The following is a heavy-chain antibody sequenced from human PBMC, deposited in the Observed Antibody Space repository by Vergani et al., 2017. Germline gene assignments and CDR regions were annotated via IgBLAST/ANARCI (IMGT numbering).Heavy chain of an antibody. CDR1: GFTFSSYA. CDR2: IYSGGSST. CDR3: AKVCSSYAFDI. V-gene: IGHV3-23*03. J-gene: IGHJ3*02. Sequence: EVQLLESGGGLVQPGGSLRLSCAASGFTFSSYAMSWVRQAPGKGLEWVSVIYSGGSSTYYADSVKGRFTISRDNSKNTLYLQMNSLRAEDTAVYYCAKVCSSYAFDIGGQGTMVTVSS. D-gene: IGHD6-13*01.